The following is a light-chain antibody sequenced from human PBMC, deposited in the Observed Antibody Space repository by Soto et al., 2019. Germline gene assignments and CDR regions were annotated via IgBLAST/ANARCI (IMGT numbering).Light chain of an antibody. V-gene: IGLV2-14*03. CDR3: SSYTTSRTVI. Sequence: QSALPQPASVSGSPGQSITISCTGTISDIGTYNYVSWYQQHPGKVPKLMIHDVSNRPSGISNRFSGSKSGNTASLTISGLQPEDEADYFCSSYTTSRTVIFVGGTKLTVL. CDR2: DVS. CDR1: ISDIGTYNY. J-gene: IGLJ2*01.